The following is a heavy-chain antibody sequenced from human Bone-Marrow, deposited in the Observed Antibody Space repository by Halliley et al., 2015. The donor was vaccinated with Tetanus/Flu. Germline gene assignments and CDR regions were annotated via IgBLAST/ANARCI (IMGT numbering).Heavy chain of an antibody. J-gene: IGHJ5*02. V-gene: IGHV3-33*01. CDR3: AGGFRSRGWEAWFDR. D-gene: IGHD6-19*01. Sequence: IWYDGRDKYYADSVKGRFTITRDNSNNALYLQMNSLGAEDTALYYCAGGFRSRGWEAWFDRWGQGTLVTVSP. CDR2: IWYDGRDK.